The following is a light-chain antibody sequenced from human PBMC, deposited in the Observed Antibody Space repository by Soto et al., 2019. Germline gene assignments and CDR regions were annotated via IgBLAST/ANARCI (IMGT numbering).Light chain of an antibody. V-gene: IGKV3-20*01. J-gene: IGKJ4*01. CDR2: HAS. Sequence: EIVLTQSPGTLSLSPGERATLSCRASQSVSSSYLAWYQQKPGQAPRLLIYHASTRATGIPARFSGSGSGTDFTLTISSLQVEDFAVYFCQQYDNWPPVTFGGGTKVDIK. CDR1: QSVSSSY. CDR3: QQYDNWPPVT.